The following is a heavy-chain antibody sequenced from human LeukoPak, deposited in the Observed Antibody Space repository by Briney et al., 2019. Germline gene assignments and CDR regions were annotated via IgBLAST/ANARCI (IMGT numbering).Heavy chain of an antibody. CDR2: IYYSGST. CDR1: GGSISSSSYY. V-gene: IGHV4-39*01. Sequence: SETLSLTCTVSGGSISSSSYYWGWIRQPPGTGLEWLGSIYYSGSTYYNPSLKSRVTISVDTSKNQFSLKLSSVTAADTAVYYCARHVRPYSYGLNWFDPWGQGTLVTVSS. D-gene: IGHD5-18*01. J-gene: IGHJ5*02. CDR3: ARHVRPYSYGLNWFDP.